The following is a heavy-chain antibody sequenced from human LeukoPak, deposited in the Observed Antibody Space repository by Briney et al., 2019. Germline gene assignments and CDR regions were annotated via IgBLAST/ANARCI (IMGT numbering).Heavy chain of an antibody. Sequence: PGGSLRLSCAASGFTFSDYYMNWIRQAPGKGLEWVSYISSGGSTINYADSVKGRFTISRDNAKNSLYLQMNSLRAEDTPVYYCARQYNYDSRAFDYWGQGTLVTVSS. CDR1: GFTFSDYY. V-gene: IGHV3-11*01. J-gene: IGHJ4*02. CDR2: ISSGGSTI. CDR3: ARQYNYDSRAFDY. D-gene: IGHD5-18*01.